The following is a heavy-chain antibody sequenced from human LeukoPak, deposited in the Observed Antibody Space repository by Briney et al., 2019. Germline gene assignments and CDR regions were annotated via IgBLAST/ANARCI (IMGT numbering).Heavy chain of an antibody. CDR2: ISAYNGNT. J-gene: IGHJ4*02. CDR3: ARVPDFWSGYYYFDY. V-gene: IGHV1-18*01. D-gene: IGHD3-3*01. CDR1: GYTFTSYG. Sequence: ASVKVSCKASGYTFTSYGISWVRQAPGQGLEWMGWISAYNGNTNYAQKLQGRVTMTTDTSTSTAYMELRSLRSDDTAVYYCARVPDFWSGYYYFDYWGQGTLVTVSS.